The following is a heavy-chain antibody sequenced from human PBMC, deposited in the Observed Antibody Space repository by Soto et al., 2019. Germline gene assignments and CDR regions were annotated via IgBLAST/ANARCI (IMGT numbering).Heavy chain of an antibody. J-gene: IGHJ4*02. CDR1: GFTFSSYS. CDR2: ISSSSSYI. Sequence: EVQLVASGGVLVKPGGSLRLSCAASGFTFSSYSMNWVRQAPGKGLEWVSSISSSSSYIYYADSVKGRFTISRDNAKNSLYLQMNSLRAEDTAVYYCARDSVYCSGGSCSYFDYWGQGTLVTVSS. CDR3: ARDSVYCSGGSCSYFDY. V-gene: IGHV3-21*01. D-gene: IGHD2-15*01.